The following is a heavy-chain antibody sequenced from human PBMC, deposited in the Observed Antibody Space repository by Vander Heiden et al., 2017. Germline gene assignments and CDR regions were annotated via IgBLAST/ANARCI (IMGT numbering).Heavy chain of an antibody. V-gene: IGHV3-30*01. CDR1: GFTFSSSA. J-gene: IGHJ4*02. D-gene: IGHD2-2*01. CDR2: ITYAGSNK. Sequence: QVQLVESGGAVVQPGRSLRPSCAASGFTFSSSAMHWERQAPGKGLEWVAVITYAGSNKYYADSVTGRFTISRDNSKNTLYLQMNSLRVEDTAVYYCARDEDYAYYFDYWGQGTLVTVSS. CDR3: ARDEDYAYYFDY.